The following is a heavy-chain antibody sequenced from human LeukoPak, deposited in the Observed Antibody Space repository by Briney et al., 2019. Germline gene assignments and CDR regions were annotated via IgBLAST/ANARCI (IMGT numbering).Heavy chain of an antibody. CDR1: GFTFSSYA. V-gene: IGHV3-30*02. CDR3: ARDGLRRPPTPYCGGDCPLDY. CDR2: IRSDGSNK. Sequence: GGSLRLSCAASGFTFSSYAMHWVRQAPDKGLEWVAFIRSDGSNKSYADSVKGRFTISRDNSKNTLYLQMNSLRTEDTAVYYCARDGLRRPPTPYCGGDCPLDYWGQGTLVSVSS. D-gene: IGHD2-21*02. J-gene: IGHJ4*02.